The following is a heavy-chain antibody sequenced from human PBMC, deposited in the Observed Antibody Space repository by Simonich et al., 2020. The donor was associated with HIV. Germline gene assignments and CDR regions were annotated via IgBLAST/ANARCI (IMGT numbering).Heavy chain of an antibody. D-gene: IGHD4-17*01. CDR2: TNLSGST. J-gene: IGHJ4*02. CDR3: ARRHPTTVTTPYFDY. V-gene: IGHV4-34*01. CDR1: GGSFSGYS. Sequence: QVQLQQWGAGLLKPSETLSLTCAVSGGSFSGYSWSWIRQPPGKGLEWIGETNLSGSTNYNPSLKSRVTISVDTSKNQFSLKLSSVTAADTAVYYCARRHPTTVTTPYFDYWGQGTLVTVSS.